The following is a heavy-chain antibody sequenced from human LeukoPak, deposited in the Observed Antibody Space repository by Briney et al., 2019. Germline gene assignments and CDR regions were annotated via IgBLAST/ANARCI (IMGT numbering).Heavy chain of an antibody. CDR3: ARDTSSGWYGVDY. Sequence: ASVKVSFKASGYTFTGYYIHWVRQAPGQGLEWMGRINPNSGGTNYAQKFQGRVTMTRDTSISTALMELSRLTSDDTAVYYCARDTSSGWYGVDYWGQGTLVTVSS. CDR1: GYTFTGYY. CDR2: INPNSGGT. V-gene: IGHV1-2*06. D-gene: IGHD6-19*01. J-gene: IGHJ4*02.